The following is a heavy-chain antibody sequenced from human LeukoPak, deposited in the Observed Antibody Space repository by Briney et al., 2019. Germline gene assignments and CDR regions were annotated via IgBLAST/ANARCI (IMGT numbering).Heavy chain of an antibody. D-gene: IGHD3-10*01. V-gene: IGHV1-18*01. CDR1: GYTFTSYG. J-gene: IGHJ4*02. CDR3: AREVWFGELSERTLDY. CDR2: ISAYNGNT. Sequence: ASGKVSCKASGYTFTSYGISWVRQAPGQGLEWMGWISAYNGNTNYAQKLQGRVTMTTDTSTSTAYMELRSLRSDDTAVYYCAREVWFGELSERTLDYWGQGTLVTVSS.